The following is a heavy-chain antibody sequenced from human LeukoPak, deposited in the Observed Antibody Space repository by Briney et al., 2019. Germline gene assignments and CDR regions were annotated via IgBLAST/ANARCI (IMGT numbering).Heavy chain of an antibody. CDR2: ISGSGGST. D-gene: IGHD3-10*02. CDR3: AKVRGAMLTTYHFDS. Sequence: GGSLRLSCAASGFTFSTYAMSWVRQAPGKGLEWVSGISGSGGSTWYADSVKGRFTISRDSSKNTLYLQMNSLRAEDTAAYYCAKVRGAMLTTYHFDSWGQGTLVTVSS. CDR1: GFTFSTYA. V-gene: IGHV3-23*01. J-gene: IGHJ4*02.